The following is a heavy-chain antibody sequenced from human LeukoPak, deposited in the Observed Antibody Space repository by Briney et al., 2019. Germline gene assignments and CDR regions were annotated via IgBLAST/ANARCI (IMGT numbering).Heavy chain of an antibody. CDR2: ISSTSSYM. Sequence: GGSLGLSCSASGFDLSPYTMNWVRQAPGKGLEWVASISSTSSYMYYGDSLKGRFTISRDNAKNTLYLQLGSLRAEDTATYYCARRVTTFLSWGQGTLVIVSS. D-gene: IGHD4-17*01. CDR1: GFDLSPYT. J-gene: IGHJ4*02. CDR3: ARRVTTFLS. V-gene: IGHV3-21*01.